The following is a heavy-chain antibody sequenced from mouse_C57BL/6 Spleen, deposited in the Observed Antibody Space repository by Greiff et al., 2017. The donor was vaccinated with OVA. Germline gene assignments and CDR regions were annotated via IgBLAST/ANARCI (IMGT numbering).Heavy chain of an antibody. J-gene: IGHJ3*01. Sequence: EVQLVESGGGLVQPKGSLKLSCAASGFSFNTYAMNWVRQAPGPGLEWVARIRSKSNNYATYYADSVKDRFTISSDDSESMLYLQMNNLKTEDTAMYYCVRGLYYYGSIAWFAYWGQGTLVTVSA. V-gene: IGHV10-1*01. D-gene: IGHD1-1*01. CDR2: IRSKSNNYAT. CDR1: GFSFNTYA. CDR3: VRGLYYYGSIAWFAY.